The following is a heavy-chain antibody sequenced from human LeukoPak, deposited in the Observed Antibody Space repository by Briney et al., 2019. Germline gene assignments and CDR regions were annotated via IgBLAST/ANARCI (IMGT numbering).Heavy chain of an antibody. Sequence: GGSLRLSCACSGFTFSNACLTWFRQAPGKGLDGIGRIKRKIDGGTIDYAAPVKGRFTLSRDDSKNTVYLQMNSPKTEDTAVYYCTTEPVIPNSGWFDPWGQGTLVTVSS. CDR3: TTEPVIPNSGWFDP. V-gene: IGHV3-15*01. J-gene: IGHJ5*02. CDR2: IKRKIDGGTI. CDR1: GFTFSNAC. D-gene: IGHD2-21*01.